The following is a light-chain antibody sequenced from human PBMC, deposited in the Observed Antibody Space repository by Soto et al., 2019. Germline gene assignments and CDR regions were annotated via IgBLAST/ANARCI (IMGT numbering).Light chain of an antibody. Sequence: QSVLTQPASVSGSPGQWITISCTGTSSDVGAYDYVSWYQQHPDKAPKLMIYEVSNRPSGVSNRFSGSKSVNTATLTISGLQADDEADYYCSSYTSSSTRVFGTGTRSPS. J-gene: IGLJ1*01. CDR2: EVS. CDR3: SSYTSSSTRV. CDR1: SSDVGAYDY. V-gene: IGLV2-14*03.